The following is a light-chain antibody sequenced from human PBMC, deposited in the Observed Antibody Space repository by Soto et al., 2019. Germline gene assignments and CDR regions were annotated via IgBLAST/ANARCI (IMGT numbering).Light chain of an antibody. Sequence: EILMTQSPATLSVSPGERATLSCRASQSVSSNLAWYQQKPGQAPRLLIYGASTRATGIPARFSGSGSGTEFPLTISSLQSEDFAVYYCQHYNNWPLAFGGGTKVEIK. CDR1: QSVSSN. V-gene: IGKV3-15*01. CDR2: GAS. J-gene: IGKJ4*01. CDR3: QHYNNWPLA.